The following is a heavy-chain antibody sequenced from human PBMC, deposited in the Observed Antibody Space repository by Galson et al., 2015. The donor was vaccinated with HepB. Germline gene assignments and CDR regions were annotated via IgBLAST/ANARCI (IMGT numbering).Heavy chain of an antibody. CDR1: GFTFSSYG. J-gene: IGHJ6*02. V-gene: IGHV3-30*18. CDR3: AKDLGGDYYYYYGMDV. D-gene: IGHD2-21*02. CDR2: ISYDGSNK. Sequence: SLRLSCAASGFTFSSYGMHWVRQAPGKGLEWVAVISYDGSNKYYADSVKGRFTISRDNSKNTLYLQMNSLRAEDTAVYYCAKDLGGDYYYYYGMDVWGQGTTVTVSS.